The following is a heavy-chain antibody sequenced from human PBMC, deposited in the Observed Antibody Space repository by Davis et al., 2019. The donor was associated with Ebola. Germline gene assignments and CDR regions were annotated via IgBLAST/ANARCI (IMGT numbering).Heavy chain of an antibody. CDR3: ARRGGSDYMDV. J-gene: IGHJ6*03. Sequence: GESLKISCTGSGYRFSTYWITWVRQMPGKGLEWMGRVDPTDSYSDYSPSFQGHVTISADKSISTAYLQWNSLKASDTAMYYCARRGGSDYMDVWGKGTTVTVSS. CDR1: GYRFSTYW. D-gene: IGHD2-15*01. CDR2: VDPTDSYS. V-gene: IGHV5-10-1*01.